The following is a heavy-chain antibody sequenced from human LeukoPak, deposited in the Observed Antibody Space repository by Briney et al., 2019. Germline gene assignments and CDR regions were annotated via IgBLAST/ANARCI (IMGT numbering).Heavy chain of an antibody. Sequence: SETLSLTCAVYGGSFSGYYWSWIRQPPGNGLEWIGEINHSGSTNYNPSLKSRVTISVDTSKSQFSLKLSSVTAADTAVYYCARAETTSGADWFDPWGQGTLVTVSS. D-gene: IGHD4-11*01. CDR3: ARAETTSGADWFDP. CDR1: GGSFSGYY. V-gene: IGHV4-34*01. J-gene: IGHJ5*02. CDR2: INHSGST.